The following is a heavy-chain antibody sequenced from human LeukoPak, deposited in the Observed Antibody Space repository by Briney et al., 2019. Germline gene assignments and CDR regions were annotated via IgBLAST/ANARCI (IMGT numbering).Heavy chain of an antibody. Sequence: GESLKISCKGSGYSFTNYWIVWVRQMPGKGLEWMGIIYPGDSDTRYSPSFQGQVTISADKSINIAYLQWSGLKASDTAMYYCARPLYSRTAYYYHGIDIWGQGTTVAVSS. CDR2: IYPGDSDT. CDR3: ARPLYSRTAYYYHGIDI. D-gene: IGHD2-15*01. J-gene: IGHJ6*02. CDR1: GYSFTNYW. V-gene: IGHV5-51*01.